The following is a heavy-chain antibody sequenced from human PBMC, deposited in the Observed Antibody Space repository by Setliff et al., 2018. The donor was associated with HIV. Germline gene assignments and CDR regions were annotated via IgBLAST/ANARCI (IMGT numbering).Heavy chain of an antibody. Sequence: SETLSLTCAVYGGSFSGYYWGWIRQPPGKGLEWIGTIYYTGTTYYNPSLQSRVTLSVDTSKNQFSLKLSSVTAADTAFYYCAKPYYDISGYYFYYFDYWGQGTLVTSPQ. CDR3: AKPYYDISGYYFYYFDY. J-gene: IGHJ4*02. CDR1: GGSFSGYY. V-gene: IGHV4-34*01. D-gene: IGHD3-22*01. CDR2: IYYTGTT.